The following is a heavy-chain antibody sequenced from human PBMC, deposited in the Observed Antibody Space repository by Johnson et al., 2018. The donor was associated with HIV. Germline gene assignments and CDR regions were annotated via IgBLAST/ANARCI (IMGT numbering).Heavy chain of an antibody. V-gene: IGHV3-43D*03. Sequence: VQLVQSGGVVVQPGGSLRLSCAASGFTFDDYAMHWVRQAPGKGLEWVSLISWDGGSTYYADSVKGRFTISRDNSKNSLYLQMNSLRAEDTALYYCAKGTTMVQGVQAFDIWGQGTMVTVSS. CDR2: ISWDGGST. CDR3: AKGTTMVQGVQAFDI. CDR1: GFTFDDYA. D-gene: IGHD3-10*01. J-gene: IGHJ3*02.